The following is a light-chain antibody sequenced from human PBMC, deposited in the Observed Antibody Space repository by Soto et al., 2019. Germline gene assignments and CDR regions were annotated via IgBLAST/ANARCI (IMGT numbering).Light chain of an antibody. CDR3: QQYYSYPLT. J-gene: IGKJ4*01. CDR2: KAS. V-gene: IGKV1-5*03. CDR1: QSISSW. Sequence: DIQMTQSPSTLSASVGDRVTITCRASQSISSWLAWYQQKPGKAPKLLIYKASSLESGVPSRFSGSVSGTEFTLTISSLQPDAFATYYCQQYYSYPLTFGGGTKVEIK.